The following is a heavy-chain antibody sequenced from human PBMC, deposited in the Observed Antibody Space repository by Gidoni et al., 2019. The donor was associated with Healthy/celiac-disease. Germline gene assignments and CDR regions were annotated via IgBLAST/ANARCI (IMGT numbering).Heavy chain of an antibody. D-gene: IGHD5-18*01. CDR2: INHSGST. CDR1: GWSFSGYY. CDR3: ARAGTPAMARRGWFDP. J-gene: IGHJ5*02. V-gene: IGHV4-34*01. Sequence: QVQLQQWGAGLLKPSETLSLTCAVSGWSFSGYYWSWIRQPPGKGLEWIGEINHSGSTNYNPSLKSRVTISVDTSKNQFSLKLSSVTAADTAVYYCARAGTPAMARRGWFDPWGQGTLVTVSS.